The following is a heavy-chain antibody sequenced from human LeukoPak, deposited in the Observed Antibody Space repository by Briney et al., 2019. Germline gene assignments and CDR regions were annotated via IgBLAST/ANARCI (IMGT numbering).Heavy chain of an antibody. J-gene: IGHJ5*02. Sequence: SETLSLTCTVSGGSISSSSYYWGWIRQPPGKGLEWIGSIYYSGSTYYNPSLKSRVTISVDTSKNQFSLKLSSVTAADTAVYYCARDRRRPYSSNLGDHPRFDPWGQGTLVTVSS. V-gene: IGHV4-39*07. CDR2: IYYSGST. D-gene: IGHD6-13*01. CDR3: ARDRRRPYSSNLGDHPRFDP. CDR1: GGSISSSSYY.